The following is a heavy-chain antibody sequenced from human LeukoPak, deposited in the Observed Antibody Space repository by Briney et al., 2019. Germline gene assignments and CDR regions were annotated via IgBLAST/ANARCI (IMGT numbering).Heavy chain of an antibody. CDR1: SGSITSYY. D-gene: IGHD2-2*01. CDR2: IYYSGAT. V-gene: IGHV4-59*01. Sequence: KPSETLSLTCTVSSGSITSYYWSRIRQPPGKRLEWIRYIYYSGATTYNPSLESRVTISVDTSKNQFSLNLSSVTAADTAVYYCARIQSSTSPLDYWGQGALVTVSS. J-gene: IGHJ4*02. CDR3: ARIQSSTSPLDY.